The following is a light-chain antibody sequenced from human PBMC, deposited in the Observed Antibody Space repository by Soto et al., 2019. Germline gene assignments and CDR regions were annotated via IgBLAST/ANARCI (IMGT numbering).Light chain of an antibody. V-gene: IGLV1-51*01. CDR3: GSWDTSLHAGV. J-gene: IGLJ2*01. CDR1: SSNIGNNY. CDR2: DNN. Sequence: QSVLTQPPSVSAAPGQKVTISCSGSSSNIGNNYVSWYQQVPGTVPRLLIYDNNKRPSGTPYRFSGSKSGTSATLGITGLQTGDEADYFCGSWDTSLHAGVFGGGTKLTVL.